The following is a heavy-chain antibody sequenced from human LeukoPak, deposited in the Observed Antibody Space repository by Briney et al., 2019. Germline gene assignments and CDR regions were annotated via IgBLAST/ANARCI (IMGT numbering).Heavy chain of an antibody. V-gene: IGHV3-30-3*01. CDR3: ARAYYGSGSYPYFDY. Sequence: GRSLRLSCAASGFTFSSYAMHWVRQAPGKGLEWVAAISYDGSNKYYADSVKGRFTISRDNSKNTLYLQMNSLRAEDTAVYYCARAYYGSGSYPYFDYWGQGTLVTVSS. CDR2: ISYDGSNK. J-gene: IGHJ4*02. CDR1: GFTFSSYA. D-gene: IGHD3-10*01.